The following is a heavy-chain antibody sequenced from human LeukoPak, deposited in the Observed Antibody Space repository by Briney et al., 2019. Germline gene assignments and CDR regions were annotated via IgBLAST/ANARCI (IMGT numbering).Heavy chain of an antibody. Sequence: SETLSLTCAVYGGSFSGYYWSWIRQPAGKGLEWIGRIYTSGSTNYNPSLKSRVTISVDTSKNQFSLKLSSVTAADTAVYFCARTTYCGGDCYVFDYWGQGTLVTVSS. D-gene: IGHD2-21*02. J-gene: IGHJ4*02. CDR1: GGSFSGYY. CDR2: IYTSGST. V-gene: IGHV4-59*10. CDR3: ARTTYCGGDCYVFDY.